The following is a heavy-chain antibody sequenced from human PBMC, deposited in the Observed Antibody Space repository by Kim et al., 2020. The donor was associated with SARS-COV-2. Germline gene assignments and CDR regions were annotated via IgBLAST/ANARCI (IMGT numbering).Heavy chain of an antibody. CDR1: GYTFTSYY. V-gene: IGHV1-46*01. Sequence: ASVKVSCKASGYTFTSYYMHWVRQAPGQGLEWMGIINPSGGSTSYAQKFQGRVTMTRDTSTSTVYMELSSLRSEDTAVYYCARDHLSMVRGVIMRYYYYGMDVWGQGTTVTVSS. CDR3: ARDHLSMVRGVIMRYYYYGMDV. D-gene: IGHD3-10*01. J-gene: IGHJ6*02. CDR2: INPSGGST.